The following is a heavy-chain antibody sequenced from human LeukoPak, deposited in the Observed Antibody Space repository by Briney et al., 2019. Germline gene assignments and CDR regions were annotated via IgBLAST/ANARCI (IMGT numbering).Heavy chain of an antibody. CDR2: ISYDGSNK. D-gene: IGHD6-19*01. CDR3: AKPDSSSGWSMGSYYFDY. Sequence: PGGSLRLSCAASGFTFSSYAMNWVRQAPGKGLEWVAVISYDGSNKYYADSVKGRFTISRDNSKNTLYLQMNSLRAEDTAVYYCAKPDSSSGWSMGSYYFDYWGQGTLVTVSS. J-gene: IGHJ4*02. V-gene: IGHV3-30*18. CDR1: GFTFSSYA.